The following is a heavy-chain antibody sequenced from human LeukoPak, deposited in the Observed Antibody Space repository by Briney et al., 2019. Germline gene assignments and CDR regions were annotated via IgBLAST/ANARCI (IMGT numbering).Heavy chain of an antibody. CDR1: GFTFSSYE. Sequence: GGSLRLSCPASGFTFSSYEMNWVRQAPGKGLEWVSYISSSGSTIYYADSVKGRFTISRDNAKNSLYLQMNSLRAEDTAVYYCAELGITMIGGVWGKGTTVTISS. CDR2: ISSSGSTI. V-gene: IGHV3-48*03. CDR3: AELGITMIGGV. D-gene: IGHD3-10*02. J-gene: IGHJ6*04.